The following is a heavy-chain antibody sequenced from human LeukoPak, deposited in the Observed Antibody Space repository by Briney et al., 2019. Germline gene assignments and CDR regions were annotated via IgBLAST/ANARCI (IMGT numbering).Heavy chain of an antibody. CDR1: GFTFSSYG. Sequence: PGGSLRLSCAASGFTFSSYGMHWVRQAPGKGLEWVAFIRYDGSNKYYADSVKGRFTISRDNSKNTLYLQMNSLRAEDTAVYYCARVGPWVNPGYYYYYMDVWGKGTTVTVSS. V-gene: IGHV3-30*02. D-gene: IGHD1-14*01. CDR2: IRYDGSNK. J-gene: IGHJ6*03. CDR3: ARVGPWVNPGYYYYYMDV.